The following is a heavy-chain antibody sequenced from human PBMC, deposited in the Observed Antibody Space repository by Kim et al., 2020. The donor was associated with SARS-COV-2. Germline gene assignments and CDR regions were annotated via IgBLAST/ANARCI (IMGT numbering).Heavy chain of an antibody. Sequence: PSLTSRVTISVDTSKNQFSLKLSSVTAADTAVYYCARTRKVLLWFGEFDYWGQGTLVTVSS. D-gene: IGHD3-10*01. V-gene: IGHV4-4*09. J-gene: IGHJ4*02. CDR3: ARTRKVLLWFGEFDY.